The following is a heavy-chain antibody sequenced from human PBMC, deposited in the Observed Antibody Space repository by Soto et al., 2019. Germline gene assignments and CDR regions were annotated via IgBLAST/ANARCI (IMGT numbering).Heavy chain of an antibody. Sequence: QLQLQESGPGLVKPSETLSLTCTVSGGSISSSSYYWGWIRQPPGKGLEWIGSIYYSGSTYYNPSLKSRVTISVDTSKNQFSLKLSSVTAADTAVYYCAMQQLVLGYYYYYGMDVWGQGTTVTVSS. CDR3: AMQQLVLGYYYYYGMDV. J-gene: IGHJ6*02. CDR1: GGSISSSSYY. CDR2: IYYSGST. D-gene: IGHD6-13*01. V-gene: IGHV4-39*01.